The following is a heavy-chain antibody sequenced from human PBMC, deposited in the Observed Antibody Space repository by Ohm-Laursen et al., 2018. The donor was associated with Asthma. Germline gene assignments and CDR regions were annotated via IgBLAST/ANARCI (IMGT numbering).Heavy chain of an antibody. Sequence: ASVKVSCKASGYTFTSYYMHWVRQAPGQGLEWMGIINPSGGSTSYAQKFQGRVTMTRDTSTSTVYMELSSLRSEDTAVYYCAREAYDFQGLSYYYYGMDVWGQGTTVTVSS. CDR2: INPSGGST. D-gene: IGHD3-3*01. J-gene: IGHJ6*02. V-gene: IGHV1-46*01. CDR3: AREAYDFQGLSYYYYGMDV. CDR1: GYTFTSYY.